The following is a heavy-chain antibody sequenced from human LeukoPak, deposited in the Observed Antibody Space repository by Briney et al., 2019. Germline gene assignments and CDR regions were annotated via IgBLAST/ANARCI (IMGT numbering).Heavy chain of an antibody. CDR3: ARHNRGLGQLGSYLKTEVDY. D-gene: IGHD3-16*02. CDR1: AGSISSSSYY. CDR2: IYYSGTT. V-gene: IGHV4-39*01. Sequence: SETLSLTCTVSAGSISSSSYYWGWIRQPPGKGLEWIGSIYYSGTTYYNPSLKSRVTISVDTSKNQFSLEVTSVTATGTAVYYCARHNRGLGQLGSYLKTEVDYWGQGTLVTVSS. J-gene: IGHJ4*02.